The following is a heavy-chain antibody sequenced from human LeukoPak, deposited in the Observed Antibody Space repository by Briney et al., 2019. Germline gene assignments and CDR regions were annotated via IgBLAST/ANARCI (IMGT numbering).Heavy chain of an antibody. V-gene: IGHV5-51*01. CDR1: GYIFSNYW. Sequence: GESLQIPCRGSGYIFSNYWIAWVRQMPGKGLEWIGVIYPADSDTKYSPSFQGQVTISADKSISTAYLQWRSLKASDIAIYYCARQSRDLKDAFDVWGQGTMVTVSS. J-gene: IGHJ3*01. CDR3: ARQSRDLKDAFDV. CDR2: IYPADSDT. D-gene: IGHD5-24*01.